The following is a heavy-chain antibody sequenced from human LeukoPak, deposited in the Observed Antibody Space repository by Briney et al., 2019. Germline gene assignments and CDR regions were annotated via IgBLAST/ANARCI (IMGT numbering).Heavy chain of an antibody. V-gene: IGHV4-34*01. CDR2: INHSGST. J-gene: IGHJ4*02. D-gene: IGHD2-15*01. CDR1: GGSLSGYY. CDR3: ARGLSAIVY. Sequence: SETLSLTCAVYGGSLSGYYWSWIRQPPGKGLEWIGEINHSGSTNYNPSLKSRVTISVDTPKNQFSLKLSSVTAADTAVYYCARGLSAIVYWGQGTLVTVSS.